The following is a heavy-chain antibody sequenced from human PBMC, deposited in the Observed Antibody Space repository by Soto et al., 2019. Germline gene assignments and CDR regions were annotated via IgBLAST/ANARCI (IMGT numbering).Heavy chain of an antibody. CDR2: INHSGST. V-gene: IGHV4-34*01. D-gene: IGHD3-22*01. CDR1: GGSFSGYY. CDR3: ARGRGRYYDSSGYYY. J-gene: IGHJ4*02. Sequence: QVQLQQWGAGLLKPSETLSLTCAVYGGSFSGYYWSWIRQPPGEGLEWIGEINHSGSTNYNPSLKSRVSISVDTSKNQFSLKLSSVTAADTAVYYCARGRGRYYDSSGYYYWGQGTLVTVSS.